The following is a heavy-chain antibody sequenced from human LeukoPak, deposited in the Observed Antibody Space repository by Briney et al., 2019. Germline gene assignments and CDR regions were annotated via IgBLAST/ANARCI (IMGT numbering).Heavy chain of an antibody. J-gene: IGHJ3*02. CDR2: IGTAGDT. D-gene: IGHD2-2*01. V-gene: IGHV3-13*01. CDR3: ARSRYHHASDI. CDR1: GFTFSSYD. Sequence: PGGSLRLSCAASGFTFSSYDMHWVRQATGKGLEWVPAIGTAGDTYYPGSVKGRFTISRENAKNSLYLQMNSLRAGDTAVYYCARSRYHHASDIWGQGTMVTVSS.